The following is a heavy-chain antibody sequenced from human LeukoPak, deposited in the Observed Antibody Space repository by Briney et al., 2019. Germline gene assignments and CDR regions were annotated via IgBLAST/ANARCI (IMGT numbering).Heavy chain of an antibody. Sequence: ETLSLTCAVYGGSFSGYYWSWIRQPPGKGLEWIGEINHSGSTNYNPSLKSRVTISVDTSKNQFSLKLSSVTAADTAVYYRARGAGTAMADFDYWGQGTLVTVSS. CDR1: GGSFSGYY. D-gene: IGHD5-18*01. CDR2: INHSGST. V-gene: IGHV4-34*01. CDR3: ARGAGTAMADFDY. J-gene: IGHJ4*02.